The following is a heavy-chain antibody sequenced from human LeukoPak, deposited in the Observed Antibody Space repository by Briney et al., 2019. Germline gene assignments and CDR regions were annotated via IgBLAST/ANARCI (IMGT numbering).Heavy chain of an antibody. D-gene: IGHD6-19*01. V-gene: IGHV3-53*01. CDR1: GFTVSSNY. CDR3: ARDSTSGWQAIHPGGY. J-gene: IGHJ4*02. CDR2: IYSGGST. Sequence: GGSLRLSCAASGFTVSSNYMSWVRQAPGKGLEWVSVIYSGGSTYYADSVKGRFTISRDNSKNTLYLQMNSLGAEDTAVYYCARDSTSGWQAIHPGGYWGQGTLVTVSS.